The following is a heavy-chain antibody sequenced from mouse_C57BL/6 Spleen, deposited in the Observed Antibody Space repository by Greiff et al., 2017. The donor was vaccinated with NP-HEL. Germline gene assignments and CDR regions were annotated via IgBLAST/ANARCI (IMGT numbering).Heavy chain of an antibody. CDR2: INPYNGGT. CDR3: ARRGSADAMDY. CDR1: GYTFTDYY. J-gene: IGHJ4*01. Sequence: EVQLQQSGPVLVKPGASVKMSCKASGYTFTDYYMNWVKQSHGKSLEWIGVINPYNGGTSYNQQFKGKATLTVDKSSSTAYMELNSLTSEDSAVYYCARRGSADAMDYGGQGTSVTVSS. D-gene: IGHD3-2*02. V-gene: IGHV1-19*01.